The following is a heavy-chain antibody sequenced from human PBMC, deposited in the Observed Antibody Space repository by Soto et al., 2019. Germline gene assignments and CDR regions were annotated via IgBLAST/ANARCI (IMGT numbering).Heavy chain of an antibody. CDR1: GFTFSSYG. CDR2: ISYDGSNK. CDR3: AKGRLHFMITFGGVIAPPHWFDP. D-gene: IGHD3-16*02. V-gene: IGHV3-30*18. Sequence: GGSLRLSCAASGFTFSSYGMHWVRQAPGKGLEWVAVISYDGSNKYYADSVKGRFTISRDNSKNTLYLQMNSLRAEDTAVYYCAKGRLHFMITFGGVIAPPHWFDPWGQGTLVTVSS. J-gene: IGHJ5*02.